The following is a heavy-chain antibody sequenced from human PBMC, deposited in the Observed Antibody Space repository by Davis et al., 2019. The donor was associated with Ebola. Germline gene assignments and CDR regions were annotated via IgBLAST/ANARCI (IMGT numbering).Heavy chain of an antibody. J-gene: IGHJ3*01. V-gene: IGHV3-30*03. D-gene: IGHD1-14*01. Sequence: PGGSLRLSCAASGFTFRTYSMHWVRQAPGKGLEWVAVISYDGSNKYYADSVKGRFTISRDNSRDTLFLQMNSLRVEDTGVYYCARDPAIGKPLSTFDVWGQGTTVTVAS. CDR2: ISYDGSNK. CDR1: GFTFRTYS. CDR3: ARDPAIGKPLSTFDV.